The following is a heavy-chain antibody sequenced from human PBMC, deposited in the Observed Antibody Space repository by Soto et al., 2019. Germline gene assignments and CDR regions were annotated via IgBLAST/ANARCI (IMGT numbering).Heavy chain of an antibody. CDR2: IRSETDGGTA. Sequence: PGGSLRLSCAVSGFTFRYAWMSWVRQAPGKGLEWVGRIRSETDGGTADNAAPVKGRFSISRDDSKKMLYLQMNSLKTEDTAVYYCTTDLLERSSGRPFGVYWGQGTPVTVSS. CDR1: GFTFRYAW. CDR3: TTDLLERSSGRPFGVY. D-gene: IGHD3-16*01. J-gene: IGHJ4*02. V-gene: IGHV3-15*01.